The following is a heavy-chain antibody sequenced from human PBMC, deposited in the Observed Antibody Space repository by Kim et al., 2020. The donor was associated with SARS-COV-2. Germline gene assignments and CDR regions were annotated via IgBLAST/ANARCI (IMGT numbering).Heavy chain of an antibody. CDR1: GGTFSSYA. Sequence: SVKVSCKASGGTFSSYAISWVRQAPGQGLEWMGGIIPIFGTANYAQKFQGRVTITADESTSTAYMELSSLRSEDTAVYYCARDFGLRAIELVPVYGMDVWGQGTTVTVSS. CDR3: ARDFGLRAIELVPVYGMDV. CDR2: IIPIFGTA. V-gene: IGHV1-69*13. J-gene: IGHJ6*02. D-gene: IGHD2-2*01.